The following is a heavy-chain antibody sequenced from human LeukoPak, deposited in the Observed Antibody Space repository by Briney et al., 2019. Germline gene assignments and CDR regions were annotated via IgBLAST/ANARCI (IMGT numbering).Heavy chain of an antibody. D-gene: IGHD3-10*01. CDR3: ARASSITMVRGVIGPDY. CDR1: GFTFSSYG. J-gene: IGHJ4*02. V-gene: IGHV3-33*01. CDR2: IWYDGSNK. Sequence: GGSLRLSCAASGFTFSSYGMHWVRQAPGKGLEWVAVIWYDGSNKYYADSVKGRFTISRDNSKNTLYLQMNSLRAEDTAVYYCARASSITMVRGVIGPDYWGQGTLVTVSS.